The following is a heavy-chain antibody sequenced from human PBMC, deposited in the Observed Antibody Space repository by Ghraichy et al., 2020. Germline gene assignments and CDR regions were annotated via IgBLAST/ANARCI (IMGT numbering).Heavy chain of an antibody. Sequence: GGSLRLSCAASGFTFDDYTMHWVRQAPGKGLEWVSLISWDGGSTYYADSVKGRFTISRDNSKNSLYLQMNSLRTEDTALYYCAKGAGYYDSSGYLLDYWGQGTLVTVSS. CDR3: AKGAGYYDSSGYLLDY. CDR1: GFTFDDYT. J-gene: IGHJ4*02. V-gene: IGHV3-43*01. CDR2: ISWDGGST. D-gene: IGHD3-22*01.